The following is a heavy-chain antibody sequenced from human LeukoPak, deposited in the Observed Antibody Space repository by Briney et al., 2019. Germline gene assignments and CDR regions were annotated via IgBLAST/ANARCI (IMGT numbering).Heavy chain of an antibody. J-gene: IGHJ4*02. Sequence: GESLKISCKGSGYSFTSYWISWVRQMPGKGLEWMGRIDPSDSYTNYSPPFQGHVTISADKSISTAYLQWSSLKASDTAMYYCARHVSGGPTPFYYWGQGTLVTVSS. CDR2: IDPSDSYT. CDR1: GYSFTSYW. CDR3: ARHVSGGPTPFYY. V-gene: IGHV5-10-1*01. D-gene: IGHD1-26*01.